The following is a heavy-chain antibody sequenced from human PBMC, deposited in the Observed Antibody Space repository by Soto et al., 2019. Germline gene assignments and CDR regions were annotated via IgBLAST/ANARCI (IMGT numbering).Heavy chain of an antibody. J-gene: IGHJ4*02. V-gene: IGHV3-23*01. CDR1: EVKFSGYA. D-gene: IGHD6-6*01. Sequence: GGSLRHSCAAAEVKFSGYAVNWVRQAPGKGLEWVSAISGSGGSTYYADSVKGRFTISRDNSKNTLYLQMNSLRAEDTAVYYCAKEGIAARLGYYFAYWGQRTLVTVSS. CDR2: ISGSGGST. CDR3: AKEGIAARLGYYFAY.